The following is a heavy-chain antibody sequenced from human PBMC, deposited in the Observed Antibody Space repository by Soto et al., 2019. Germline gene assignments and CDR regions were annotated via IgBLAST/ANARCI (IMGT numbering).Heavy chain of an antibody. CDR2: ISPYNGNT. CDR3: ARDFGSDLSAPGAVFDY. Sequence: ASVKVSCKASGYSFTSYGISWVRQAPGQGLEWMGWISPYNGNTKYVQNFQGRVTMTTDTSTYTAYMEMRSLRSDDPAVYYCARDFGSDLSAPGAVFDYGGQGTLVTGSS. V-gene: IGHV1-18*04. J-gene: IGHJ4*02. D-gene: IGHD3-3*01. CDR1: GYSFTSYG.